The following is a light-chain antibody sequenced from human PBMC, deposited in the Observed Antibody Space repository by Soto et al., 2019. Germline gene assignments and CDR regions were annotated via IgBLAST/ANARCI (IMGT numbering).Light chain of an antibody. CDR1: QGIDTL. V-gene: IGKV1D-13*01. CDR3: QQFYDYPLT. Sequence: AIQLTQSPSSLSASVGDRVTITCRASQGIDTLLAWYQHKPGKSPKLLIYDASSLESGVPSRFSGSGFGTDFVLTISSLQPEDFETYYCQQFYDYPLTLAGGPKVDIK. CDR2: DAS. J-gene: IGKJ4*01.